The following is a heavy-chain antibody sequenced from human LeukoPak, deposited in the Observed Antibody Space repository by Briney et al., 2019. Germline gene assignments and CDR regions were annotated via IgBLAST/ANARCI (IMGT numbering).Heavy chain of an antibody. CDR1: GFTFSSYS. CDR2: ISSSSSYI. J-gene: IGHJ4*02. D-gene: IGHD3-10*01. Sequence: GGSLRLPCAASGFTFSSYSMNWVRQAPGKGLEWVSSISSSSSYIYYADSVKGRFTISRDSAKNSLYLQMNSLRAEDTAVYYSAREPLVRGVSFDYWGQGTLVTVSS. CDR3: AREPLVRGVSFDY. V-gene: IGHV3-21*01.